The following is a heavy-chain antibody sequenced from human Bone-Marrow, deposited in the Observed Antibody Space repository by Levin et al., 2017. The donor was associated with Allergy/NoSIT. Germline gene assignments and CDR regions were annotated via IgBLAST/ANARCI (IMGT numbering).Heavy chain of an antibody. Sequence: GGSLRLSCTASGFSFSSYGMHWVRQAPGKGLEWVAVIWYDAGNTNYADSVKGRFTISRDNSKNTLYLQMNSLRAEDTAVYYCAKDAVAVAGTRSDYWGQGTLVTVSS. CDR1: GFSFSSYG. V-gene: IGHV3-33*06. D-gene: IGHD6-19*01. CDR3: AKDAVAVAGTRSDY. CDR2: IWYDAGNT. J-gene: IGHJ4*02.